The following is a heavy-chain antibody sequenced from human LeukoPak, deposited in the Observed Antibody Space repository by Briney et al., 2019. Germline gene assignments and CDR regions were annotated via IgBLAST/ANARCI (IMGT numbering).Heavy chain of an antibody. Sequence: PSETLSLTCTVSGGSISSYYWSWIRQPPGKGLEWIGYIYHSGSTYYNPSLKSRVTISIDRSRNQFSLKLSSVTAADTAVYYCARESAAATNYFDPWGQGALVTVSS. V-gene: IGHV4-59*12. D-gene: IGHD6-13*01. J-gene: IGHJ5*02. CDR3: ARESAAATNYFDP. CDR2: IYHSGST. CDR1: GGSISSYY.